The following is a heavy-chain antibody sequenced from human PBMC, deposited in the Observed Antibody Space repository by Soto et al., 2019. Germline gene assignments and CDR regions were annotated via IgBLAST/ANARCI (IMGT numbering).Heavy chain of an antibody. J-gene: IGHJ5*02. CDR2: MYYSGST. CDR1: GGSVSSPTYY. CDR3: AGGRGHVNNWFEP. V-gene: IGHV4-61*03. Sequence: QVQLQESGPGLVKPSETLSLTCTVSGGSVSSPTYYWSWIRQPPGKGLEWIGYMYYSGSTNYNPSLKSRFTISLDTAKNHSSLKLSYVTAADTAAYFWAGGRGHVNNWFEPWGQGTLVTVSS. D-gene: IGHD3-10*01.